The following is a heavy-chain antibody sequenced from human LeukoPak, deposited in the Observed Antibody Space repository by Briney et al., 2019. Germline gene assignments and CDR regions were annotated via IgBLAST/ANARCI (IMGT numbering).Heavy chain of an antibody. CDR1: GFTVITSY. V-gene: IGHV3-66*01. CDR3: ATDGGDGHKL. Sequence: PGGSLRLSCAASGFTVITSYMNWVRQAPGKGLEWVSLIYGGGSAYYADSVKGRFTISRDSSRNTVYLQMNGLRTEDTAVYYCATDGGDGHKLWGQGTLVTVSS. CDR2: IYGGGSA. D-gene: IGHD3-16*01. J-gene: IGHJ4*02.